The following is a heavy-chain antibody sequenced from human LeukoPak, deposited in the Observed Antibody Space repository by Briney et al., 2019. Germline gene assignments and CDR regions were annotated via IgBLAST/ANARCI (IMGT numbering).Heavy chain of an antibody. CDR1: GFTVSSNY. CDR2: IYSGGST. Sequence: GGSLRLSCAASGFTVSSNYMSWVRQAPGKGLEWVSVIYSGGSTYYADSVKGRFTISRDNSKNTLYLQMNSLRAEDTAVYYCARHSSGDYDFWSGYSHFHYWGQGTLVTVSS. V-gene: IGHV3-53*01. J-gene: IGHJ4*02. D-gene: IGHD3-3*01. CDR3: ARHSSGDYDFWSGYSHFHY.